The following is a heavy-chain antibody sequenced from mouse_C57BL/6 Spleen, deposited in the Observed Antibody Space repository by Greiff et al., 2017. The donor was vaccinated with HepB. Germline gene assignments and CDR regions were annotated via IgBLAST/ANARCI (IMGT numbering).Heavy chain of an antibody. Sequence: DVKLVESEGGLVQPGSSMKLSCTASGFTFSDYYMAWVRQVPEKGLEWVANINYDGSSNYYLDSLKSRFIISRDNAKNILYLQMSSLKSDDTATYYCARVGYVPLGYFDVWGTGTTVTVSS. CDR1: GFTFSDYY. CDR2: INYDGSSN. D-gene: IGHD2-2*01. CDR3: ARVGYVPLGYFDV. V-gene: IGHV5-16*01. J-gene: IGHJ1*03.